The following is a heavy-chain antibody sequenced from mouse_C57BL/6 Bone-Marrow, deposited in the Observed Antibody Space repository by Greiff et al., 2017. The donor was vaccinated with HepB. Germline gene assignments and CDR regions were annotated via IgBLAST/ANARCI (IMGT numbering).Heavy chain of an antibody. CDR2: ISSGGSYT. J-gene: IGHJ2*01. V-gene: IGHV5-6*01. Sequence: EVKVVESGGDLVKPGGSLKLSCAASGFTFSSYGMSWVRQTPDKRLEWVATISSGGSYTYYPDSVKGRFTISRDNAKNTLYLQMSSLKSEDTAMYYCARHVYYDGYYLYWGQGTTLTVSS. D-gene: IGHD2-3*01. CDR3: ARHVYYDGYYLY. CDR1: GFTFSSYG.